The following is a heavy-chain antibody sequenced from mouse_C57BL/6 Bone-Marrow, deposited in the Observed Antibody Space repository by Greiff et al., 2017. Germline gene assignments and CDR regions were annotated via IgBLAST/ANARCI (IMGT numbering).Heavy chain of an antibody. J-gene: IGHJ3*01. CDR1: GFSLTSYG. Sequence: QVQLKESGPGLVQPSQSLSITCTVSGFSLTSYGVHWVRQSPGKGLEWLGVIWSGGSTDYNAAIMSRLGITKDNSKSQVFFKMNSLHTDDTAIYYCARKGKGFWFAYWGQGTLVTVSA. CDR3: ARKGKGFWFAY. CDR2: IWSGGST. V-gene: IGHV2-5*01.